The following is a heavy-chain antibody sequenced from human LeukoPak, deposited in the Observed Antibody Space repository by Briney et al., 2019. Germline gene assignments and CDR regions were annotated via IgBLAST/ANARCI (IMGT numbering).Heavy chain of an antibody. J-gene: IGHJ5*02. CDR2: IYYSGST. CDR1: GGSISSGGYY. Sequence: SETLSLTCTVSGGSISSGGYYWSWIRQHPGKGLECIGYIYYSGSTYSNPSLKSRVTISVDTSKNQFSLNLSSVTAADTAVYYCARYCSSTNCYKGGFDPWGQGTLVTVSS. D-gene: IGHD2-2*02. V-gene: IGHV4-31*03. CDR3: ARYCSSTNCYKGGFDP.